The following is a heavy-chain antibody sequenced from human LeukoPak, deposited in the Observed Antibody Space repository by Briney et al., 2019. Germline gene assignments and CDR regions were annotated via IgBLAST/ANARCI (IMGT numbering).Heavy chain of an antibody. CDR2: IYYSGST. CDR1: GGSISSYY. D-gene: IGHD6-19*01. V-gene: IGHV4-59*12. Sequence: SETLSLTCTVSGGSISSYYWSWIRQPPGKGLEWIGSIYYSGSTYYNPSLKSRVTISVDTSKNQFSLKLSSVTAADTAVYYCATLYSSGWYGGFDPWGQGTLVTVSS. J-gene: IGHJ5*02. CDR3: ATLYSSGWYGGFDP.